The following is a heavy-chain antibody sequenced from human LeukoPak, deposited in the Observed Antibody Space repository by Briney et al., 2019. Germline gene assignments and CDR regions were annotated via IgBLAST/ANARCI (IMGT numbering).Heavy chain of an antibody. J-gene: IGHJ4*02. D-gene: IGHD3-10*01. Sequence: TSETLSLTCTVSGGSIRNYFWRWTRQPPGKGLERIGYIYYIGSTNYNPSLGSRFTISVDTSKNQVSLKLSSVTAADTAVYYCARHWSGSGDYYPFDYWGQGTLVTVSS. CDR2: IYYIGST. CDR1: GGSIRNYF. CDR3: ARHWSGSGDYYPFDY. V-gene: IGHV4-59*08.